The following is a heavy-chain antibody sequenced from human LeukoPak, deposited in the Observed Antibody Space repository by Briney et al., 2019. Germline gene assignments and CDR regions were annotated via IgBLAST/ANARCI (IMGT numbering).Heavy chain of an antibody. Sequence: SVKVSCKTSGGTFSSYAISLVRQAPGQGLEWMGGIIPIFGTANYAQKFQGRVTITTDESTSTAYMELSSLRSEDTAVYYCARDRIEADRFFDYWGQGTRVTVSS. CDR1: GGTFSSYA. CDR3: ARDRIEADRFFDY. J-gene: IGHJ4*02. V-gene: IGHV1-69*05. CDR2: IIPIFGTA. D-gene: IGHD6-13*01.